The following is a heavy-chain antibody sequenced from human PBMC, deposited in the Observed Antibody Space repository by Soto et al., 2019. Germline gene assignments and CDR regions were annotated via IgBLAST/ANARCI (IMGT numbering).Heavy chain of an antibody. CDR2: AYSSGTT. V-gene: IGHV4-4*07. Sequence: SETLSLTCTVPGGSINSYWWSWIRQPAGKGLEWIGRAYSSGTTDYNPSLNSRATMSVDTSKNQFSLKLSSVTAADTAVYYCARDIASYAYGEGYWGKGMQVTVCS. CDR1: GGSINSYW. CDR3: ARDIASYAYGEGY. D-gene: IGHD2-21*01. J-gene: IGHJ4*02.